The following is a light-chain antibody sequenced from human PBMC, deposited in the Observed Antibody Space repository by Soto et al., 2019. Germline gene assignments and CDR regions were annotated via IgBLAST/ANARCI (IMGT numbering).Light chain of an antibody. CDR1: QSLLHSNGKTY. Sequence: DLVMTQSPLSLPVTPGEPASISCRSSQSLLHSNGKTYLDWYLQKPGQSPQLLIYLGSTRASGVPDRFSGSGSGTDFTLKISRVEAEDVGVYYCMQPLHTPQTFGQGTRLEIK. CDR3: MQPLHTPQT. CDR2: LGS. V-gene: IGKV2-28*01. J-gene: IGKJ2*01.